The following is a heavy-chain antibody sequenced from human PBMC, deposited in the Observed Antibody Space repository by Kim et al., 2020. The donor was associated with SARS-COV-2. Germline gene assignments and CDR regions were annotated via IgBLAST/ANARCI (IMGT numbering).Heavy chain of an antibody. J-gene: IGHJ3*02. V-gene: IGHV4-61*02. Sequence: SETLSLTCTVSGGSISSGSYYWSWIRQPAGKGLEWIGRIYTSGSTNYNPSLKSRVTISVDTSKNQFSLKLSSVTAADTAVYYCARDRAVAVVGMNAFDIWGQGTMGTVSS. D-gene: IGHD6-19*01. CDR1: GGSISSGSYY. CDR2: IYTSGST. CDR3: ARDRAVAVVGMNAFDI.